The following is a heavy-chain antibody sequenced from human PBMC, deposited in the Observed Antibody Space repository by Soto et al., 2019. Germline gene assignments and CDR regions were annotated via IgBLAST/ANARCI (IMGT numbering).Heavy chain of an antibody. CDR2: IRSKTDGWTT. J-gene: IGHJ3*02. D-gene: IGHD6-13*01. CDR3: TTNRPGTNVLDK. CDR1: GMSISNAC. Sequence: XGCLRLSCAACGMSISNACMNWVRQAPGKGLEWVGRIRSKTDGWTTEYVAPVKGRFTFSREDSKNTLYLQMSGLQTEDTAVYYCTTNRPGTNVLDKCGQGTMVTVSS. V-gene: IGHV3-15*01.